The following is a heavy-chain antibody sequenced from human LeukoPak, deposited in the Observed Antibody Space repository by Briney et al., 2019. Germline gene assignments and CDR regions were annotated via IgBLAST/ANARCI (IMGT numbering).Heavy chain of an antibody. V-gene: IGHV2-70*18. CDR3: ARIRRPIGSFDY. J-gene: IGHJ4*02. D-gene: IGHD1-26*01. CDR1: GGSISSYY. Sequence: TLSLTCTVSGGSISSYYWSWIRQPPGKALEWLALIDWDDDKYYSTSLKTRLTISKDTSKNQVVLTMTNMDPVDTATYYCARIRRPIGSFDYWGQGTLVTVSS. CDR2: IDWDDDK.